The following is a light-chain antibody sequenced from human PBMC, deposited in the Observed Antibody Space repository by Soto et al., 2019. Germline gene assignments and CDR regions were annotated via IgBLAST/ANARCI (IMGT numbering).Light chain of an antibody. Sequence: AIQMTQSPSSLSASVGDRVTITCRASQGIRNDLGWYQQKPGKAPTLLIYAASSLQSGVPSRFSGSGSGTDFTLTISSLQPEDFAAYYCLQDYNYPYTFGHGTKLDIK. CDR1: QGIRND. V-gene: IGKV1-6*01. J-gene: IGKJ2*01. CDR2: AAS. CDR3: LQDYNYPYT.